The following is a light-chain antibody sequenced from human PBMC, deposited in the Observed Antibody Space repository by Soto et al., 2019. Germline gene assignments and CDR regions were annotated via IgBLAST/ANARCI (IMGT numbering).Light chain of an antibody. Sequence: DIQMNQSPSTLSASVGDRVTITCRASQSISSWLAWYQQKPGKAPKLLIYDASSLESGVPSRFSGSGSGTEFTLTISSLQPDDVATYYCQQYNSYPWTFGQGTKVEIK. J-gene: IGKJ1*01. CDR3: QQYNSYPWT. V-gene: IGKV1-5*01. CDR1: QSISSW. CDR2: DAS.